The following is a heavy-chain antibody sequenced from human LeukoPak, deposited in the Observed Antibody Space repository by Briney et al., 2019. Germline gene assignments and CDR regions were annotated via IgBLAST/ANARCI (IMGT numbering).Heavy chain of an antibody. J-gene: IGHJ6*03. V-gene: IGHV3-21*01. CDR3: ARMTVYSSSWLAYYMDV. CDR1: GFTFSSYS. D-gene: IGHD6-13*01. CDR2: ISSSSSYI. Sequence: PGGSLRLSCAASGFTFSSYSMNWVRQAPGKGLEWVSSISSSSSYIYYADSVKGRFTISSDNAKNSLYLQMNSLRAEDTAVYYCARMTVYSSSWLAYYMDVWGKGTTVTVSS.